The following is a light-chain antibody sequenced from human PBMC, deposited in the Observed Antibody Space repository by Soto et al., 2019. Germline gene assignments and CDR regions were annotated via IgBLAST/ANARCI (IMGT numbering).Light chain of an antibody. CDR2: EVS. J-gene: IGLJ1*01. CDR3: NSYTSSISRPYV. V-gene: IGLV2-14*01. Sequence: QSVLTQPASVSGSPGQSITISCTGTTNDVGGYNYVSWYQQHPGKAPRLLIFEVSSRPSGVSNRFSGSKSGNTASLTISALQAEDEADYFCNSYTSSISRPYVFGTGTKVTVL. CDR1: TNDVGGYNY.